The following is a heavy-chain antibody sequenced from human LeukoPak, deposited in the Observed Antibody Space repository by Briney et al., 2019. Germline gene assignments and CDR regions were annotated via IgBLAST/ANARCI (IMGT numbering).Heavy chain of an antibody. D-gene: IGHD3-22*01. CDR2: IRYDGSNK. Sequence: GGSLRLSCAASGFTFSSYGMHWVRQAPGKGLEWVAFIRYDGSNKYYADSVKGRFTISRDNSKNTLYLQMNSLRPDDTAVYYCAKDSSDYYFDYWGQGTLVTVSS. CDR3: AKDSSDYYFDY. V-gene: IGHV3-30*02. CDR1: GFTFSSYG. J-gene: IGHJ4*02.